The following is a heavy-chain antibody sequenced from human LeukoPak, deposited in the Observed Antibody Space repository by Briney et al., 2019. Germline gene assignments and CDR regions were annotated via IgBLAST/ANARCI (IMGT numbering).Heavy chain of an antibody. CDR3: AIGKDQRGLFDY. D-gene: IGHD2-2*01. J-gene: IGHJ4*02. CDR1: GFTFSSYA. V-gene: IGHV3-23*01. CDR2: SSGSGGST. Sequence: GGSLRLSGAASGFTFSSYAMSWVRQAPGMGLEWVSASSGSGGSTYYADSVKGRFTISRHNSKNTLYLQMNSLRAEDTAVYYCAIGKDQRGLFDYWGQGTLVTVSS.